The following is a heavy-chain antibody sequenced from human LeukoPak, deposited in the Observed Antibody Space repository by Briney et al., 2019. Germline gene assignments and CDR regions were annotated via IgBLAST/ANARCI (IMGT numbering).Heavy chain of an antibody. J-gene: IGHJ4*02. V-gene: IGHV3-9*01. D-gene: IGHD5-18*01. CDR2: ISWNSGSI. Sequence: SGGSLRLSCAASGFTFDDYAMHWVRQAPGKGLEWVSGISWNSGSIGYADSVKGRFTISRDNSKNTLYLHMNGLRVEDTAIYYCARDERWIQFNYWGQGTLVTVSS. CDR3: ARDERWIQFNY. CDR1: GFTFDDYA.